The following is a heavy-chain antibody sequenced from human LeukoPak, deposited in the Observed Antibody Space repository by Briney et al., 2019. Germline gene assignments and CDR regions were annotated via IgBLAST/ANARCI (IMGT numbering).Heavy chain of an antibody. D-gene: IGHD1/OR15-1a*01. CDR1: GGSISTYY. V-gene: IGHV4-59*08. CDR2: ISYSGST. CDR3: ARSIIGTRSKFDY. Sequence: SETLSLTCTVSGGSISTYYWSWIRQPPGKGLEWIGYISYSGSTNYNPSLKSRVTISLDTSKDQFALKLSSVTAADTAVYYCARSIIGTRSKFDYWGQGTLVTVSS. J-gene: IGHJ4*02.